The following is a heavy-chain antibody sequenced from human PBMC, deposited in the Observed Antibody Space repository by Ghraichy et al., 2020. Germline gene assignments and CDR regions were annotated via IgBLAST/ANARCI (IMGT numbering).Heavy chain of an antibody. J-gene: IGHJ6*02. CDR1: GFTFDKYP. D-gene: IGHD5/OR15-5a*01. Sequence: GGSLRLSCAASGFTFDKYPMHWVRQVPGKGLEWVSGISRKSGRIAYADSVKGRFIISRDNAKNSLYLQMNSLRAEDTALYFCAKERVSGADFYYGMDVWGQGTTVTVFS. CDR2: ISRKSGRI. V-gene: IGHV3-9*01. CDR3: AKERVSGADFYYGMDV.